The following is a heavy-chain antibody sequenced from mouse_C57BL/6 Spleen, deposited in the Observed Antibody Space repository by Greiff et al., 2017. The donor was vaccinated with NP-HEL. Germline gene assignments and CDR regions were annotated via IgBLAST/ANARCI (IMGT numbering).Heavy chain of an antibody. V-gene: IGHV1-82*01. CDR3: ARESDYYGDY. J-gene: IGHJ2*01. CDR1: GYAFSSSW. CDR2: IYPGDGDT. Sequence: QVQLQQSGPELVKPGASVTISCKASGYAFSSSWMNWVKQRPGKGLEWIGRIYPGDGDTNYNGKFKGKATLTADKASSTAYMQLSSLTSEDTAVYFCARESDYYGDYWGQGTTLTVSS. D-gene: IGHD1-1*01.